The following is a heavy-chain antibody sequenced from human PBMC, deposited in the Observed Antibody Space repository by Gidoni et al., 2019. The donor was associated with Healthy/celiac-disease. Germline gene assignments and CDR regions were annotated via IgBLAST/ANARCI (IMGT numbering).Heavy chain of an antibody. D-gene: IGHD3-3*01. Sequence: EVQLVESGGGLVQPGGSLRLSCAASGFTFSSYSMNWVRQAPGKGLEWVSYISSSSRTIYYADSVKGRFTISRDNAKNSLYLQMNSLRDEDTAVYYCAGDVFLEWFGWFDPWGQGTLVTVSS. J-gene: IGHJ5*02. CDR3: AGDVFLEWFGWFDP. CDR2: ISSSSRTI. CDR1: GFTFSSYS. V-gene: IGHV3-48*02.